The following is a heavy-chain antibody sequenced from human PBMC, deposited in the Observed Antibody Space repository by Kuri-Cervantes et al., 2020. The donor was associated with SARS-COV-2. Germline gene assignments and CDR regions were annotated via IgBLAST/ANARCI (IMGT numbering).Heavy chain of an antibody. Sequence: GGSLRLSCAASGFTFSDYYMSWIRQAPGKGLEWVSYISSSSSYTNYADSVKGRFPISRDNAKNSPYLQMNSLRAEDTAVYYCARDAQVLDYWGQGTLVTVSS. CDR3: ARDAQVLDY. J-gene: IGHJ4*02. CDR2: ISSSSSYT. V-gene: IGHV3-11*06. D-gene: IGHD2-2*01. CDR1: GFTFSDYY.